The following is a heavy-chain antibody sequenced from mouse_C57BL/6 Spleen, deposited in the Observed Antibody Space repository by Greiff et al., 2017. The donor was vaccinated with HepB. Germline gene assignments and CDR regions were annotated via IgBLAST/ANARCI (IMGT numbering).Heavy chain of an antibody. Sequence: EVKLMESGPGLVKPSQSLSLTCSVTGYSITSGYYWNWIRQFPGNKLEWMGYISYDGSNNYNPSLKNRISITRDTSKNQFFLKLNSVTTEDTATYYCARDGLAWFAYWSQGTLVTVSA. J-gene: IGHJ3*01. CDR1: GYSITSGYY. D-gene: IGHD6-1*01. CDR3: ARDGLAWFAY. V-gene: IGHV3-6*01. CDR2: ISYDGSN.